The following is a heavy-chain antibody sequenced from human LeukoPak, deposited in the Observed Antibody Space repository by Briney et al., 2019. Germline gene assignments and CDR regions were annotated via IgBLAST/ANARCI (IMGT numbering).Heavy chain of an antibody. D-gene: IGHD3-22*01. CDR3: ASSSWDHYYDSSGPAYFDY. Sequence: SETLSLTCTVSGGSISSYYWSWIRQPPGKGLEWIGYIYYSGSTNYNPSLKSRVTISVDTSKNQFSLKLSSVTAADTAVYYCASSSWDHYYDSSGPAYFDYWGQGTLVTVSS. J-gene: IGHJ4*02. CDR1: GGSISSYY. V-gene: IGHV4-59*01. CDR2: IYYSGST.